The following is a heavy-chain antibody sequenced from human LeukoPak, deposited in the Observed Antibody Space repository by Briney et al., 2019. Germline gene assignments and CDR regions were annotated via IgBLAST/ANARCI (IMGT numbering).Heavy chain of an antibody. V-gene: IGHV3-48*02. Sequence: GGSLRLSCAASGFSFSSFSMNWVCQAPGKGLEWVSYISNSDSTIYYADSVKGRFTISRDNAKFLLFLQMNTLRDEDTAVYYCARDAATIGTYWYFDLWGRGTLVTVST. D-gene: IGHD1/OR15-1a*01. J-gene: IGHJ2*01. CDR1: GFSFSSFS. CDR3: ARDAATIGTYWYFDL. CDR2: ISNSDSTI.